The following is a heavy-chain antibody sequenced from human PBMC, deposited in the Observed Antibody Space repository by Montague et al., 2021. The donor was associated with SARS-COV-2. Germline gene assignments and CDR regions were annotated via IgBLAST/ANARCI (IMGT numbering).Heavy chain of an antibody. CDR1: GGSISSYY. V-gene: IGHV4-59*01. CDR2: IYYSGST. D-gene: IGHD3-3*01. Sequence: SETLSLTCTVSGGSISSYYWSWIRQPPGKGLEWIGYIYYSGSTNYDPSLRSRGTISVDTSKNQFALKLSSVTAADTAAYDCASDKPDYDFWPGYGMDVWGQGTPVTVSS. J-gene: IGHJ6*02. CDR3: ASDKPDYDFWPGYGMDV.